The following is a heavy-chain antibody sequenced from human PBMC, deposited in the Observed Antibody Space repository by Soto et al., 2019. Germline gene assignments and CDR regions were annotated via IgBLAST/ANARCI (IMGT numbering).Heavy chain of an antibody. CDR2: ISTYSGNT. Sequence: GASVKVSCKASGYTFTSYGISWVRQAPGQGLEWMGWISTYSGNTDYAQKFQGRITMTTDTSTGTVYMELRSLRSDDTAVYFCARNLFGVIIMGDYWGQGTLVTVSS. CDR3: ARNLFGVIIMGDY. J-gene: IGHJ4*02. CDR1: GYTFTSYG. D-gene: IGHD3-3*01. V-gene: IGHV1-18*04.